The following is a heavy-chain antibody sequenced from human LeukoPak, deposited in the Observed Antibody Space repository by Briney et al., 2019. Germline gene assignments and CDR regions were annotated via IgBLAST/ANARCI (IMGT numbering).Heavy chain of an antibody. CDR3: ARGRKRYVGIAAADFDY. CDR2: INPSGGST. J-gene: IGHJ4*02. D-gene: IGHD6-13*01. V-gene: IGHV1-46*01. Sequence: ASVKVSCKASGYTFTSYYMHWVRQAPGQGLEWVGIINPSGGSTSYAQKFQGRVTMTRDTSTSRVYMELSSLRSEDTAVYYCARGRKRYVGIAAADFDYWGQGTLVTVSS. CDR1: GYTFTSYY.